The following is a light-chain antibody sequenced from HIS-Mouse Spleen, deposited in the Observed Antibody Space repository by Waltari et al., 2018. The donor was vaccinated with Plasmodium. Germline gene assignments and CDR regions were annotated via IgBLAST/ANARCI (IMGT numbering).Light chain of an antibody. CDR3: QQNYNPWT. V-gene: IGKV1-39*01. Sequence: DIQVTQSPSSLSVSVEDRVTITCRASQSISSYLNWYQKKPGTAPKLLIYAASSLQRGVPSRFSGSGSGTDFTLTISSLQPEDFATYYCQQNYNPWTFGQGTKVEIK. J-gene: IGKJ1*01. CDR1: QSISSY. CDR2: AAS.